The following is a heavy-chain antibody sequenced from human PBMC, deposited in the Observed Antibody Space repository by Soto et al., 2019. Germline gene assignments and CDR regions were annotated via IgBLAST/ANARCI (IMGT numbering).Heavy chain of an antibody. J-gene: IGHJ4*02. CDR1: GFTFSNAW. CDR2: IKSKTDGRTT. Sequence: ELQLVESGGGLVKPGGSLRLSCAASGFTFSNAWMSWVRQAPGKGLEWIGLIKSKTDGRTTDYAAPVKGRFTISRDDSKNTLYLQMNSLKTDDTAVYYCAKRWELLGGGEGTLVTVSS. V-gene: IGHV3-15*01. CDR3: AKRWELLG. D-gene: IGHD2-15*01.